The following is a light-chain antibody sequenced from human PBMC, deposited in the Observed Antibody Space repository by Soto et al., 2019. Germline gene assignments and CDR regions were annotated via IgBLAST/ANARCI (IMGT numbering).Light chain of an antibody. CDR1: SSNIGSNY. J-gene: IGLJ2*01. Sequence: VLTQPPSASGPPGQRVTISCSGSSSNIGSNYVFWYQHLPGTAPKLLIYRNNQRPSGVPDRFSGSKSGTSASLAISGLRSEDETDYYCAAWDDSLSGVVFGGGTKLTVL. CDR2: RNN. V-gene: IGLV1-47*01. CDR3: AAWDDSLSGVV.